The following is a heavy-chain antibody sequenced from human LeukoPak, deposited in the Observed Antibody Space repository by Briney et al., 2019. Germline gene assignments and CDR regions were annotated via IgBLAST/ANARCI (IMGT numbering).Heavy chain of an antibody. V-gene: IGHV4-34*01. CDR2: INHSGST. J-gene: IGHJ4*02. Sequence: SETLSLTCAVYGGSFSGYYWSWIRQPPGKWLEWIGEINHSGSTNYNPSLKSRVTISVDTSKNQFSLKLSSVTAADTAVYYCAKQQLLTYFDYWGQGTLVTVSS. D-gene: IGHD6-13*01. CDR3: AKQQLLTYFDY. CDR1: GGSFSGYY.